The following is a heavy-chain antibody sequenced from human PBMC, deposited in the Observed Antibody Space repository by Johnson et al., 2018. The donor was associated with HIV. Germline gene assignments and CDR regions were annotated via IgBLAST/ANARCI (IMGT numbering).Heavy chain of an antibody. CDR1: GVSFSSYW. D-gene: IGHD6-13*01. J-gene: IGHJ3*02. Sequence: EVQLVESGGGVVQPGGSLRLSCVDSGVSFSSYWMSWVRQAPGKGLEWVANIKEDGSEKNYVDSVKGRFTISRDNAKNSLYLQMNSLRAEDTALYYCARLDEIAAAGTGDAFDIWGQGKMVTVSS. CDR3: ARLDEIAAAGTGDAFDI. V-gene: IGHV3-7*05. CDR2: IKEDGSEK.